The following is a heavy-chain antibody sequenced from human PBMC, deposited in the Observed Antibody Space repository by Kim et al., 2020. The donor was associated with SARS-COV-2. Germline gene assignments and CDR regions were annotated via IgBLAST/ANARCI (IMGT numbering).Heavy chain of an antibody. V-gene: IGHV4-31*02. CDR2: T. J-gene: IGHJ3*02. D-gene: IGHD2-21*01. Sequence: TYYTPSLKSGVTISVDTSKNQFSLKLSSVTAADTAVYYCARAVENDAFDIWGQGTMVTVSS. CDR3: ARAVENDAFDI.